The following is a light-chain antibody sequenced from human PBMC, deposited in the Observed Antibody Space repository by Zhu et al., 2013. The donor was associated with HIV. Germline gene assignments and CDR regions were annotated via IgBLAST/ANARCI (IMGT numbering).Light chain of an antibody. CDR2: KIS. CDR3: MQGTHWPPT. Sequence: DAVLTQSPLSLPVTLGQPASMSCRSNQSVLHSDGGTYLNWFQQRPGQSPRRLLYKISNRDSGVPDRFTGSGSGTDFTLTISRVEAEDIAIYFCMQGTHWPPTFGQGPKLEI. CDR1: QSVLHSDGGTY. J-gene: IGKJ1*01. V-gene: IGKV2-30*02.